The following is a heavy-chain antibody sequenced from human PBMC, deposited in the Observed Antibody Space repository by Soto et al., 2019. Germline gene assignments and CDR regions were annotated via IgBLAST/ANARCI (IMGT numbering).Heavy chain of an antibody. V-gene: IGHV1-69*06. D-gene: IGHD2-2*02. CDR2: IIPIFGTA. CDR1: GGTFSSYA. J-gene: IGHJ6*02. CDR3: ASSQSVVPAAIHYYYYGMDV. Sequence: VKVSCKASGGTFSSYAISWVRQAPGQGLEWMGGIIPIFGTANYAQKFQGRVTITADKSTSTAYMELSSLRSEDTAVYYCASSQSVVPAAIHYYYYGMDVWGQGTTVTVSS.